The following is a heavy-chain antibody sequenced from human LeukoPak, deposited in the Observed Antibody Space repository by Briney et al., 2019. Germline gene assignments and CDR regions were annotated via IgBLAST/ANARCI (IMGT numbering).Heavy chain of an antibody. V-gene: IGHV1-18*01. Sequence: ASVKVSCKASGYTLTSYGISWVRQAPGQGLEWMGWISAYNGNTNYAQKLQGRVTMTTDTSTNTAYMELRSLRSDDTAVYYCARGDCSGDSCYLPEYFQHWGQGTLVTVSS. CDR3: ARGDCSGDSCYLPEYFQH. J-gene: IGHJ1*01. D-gene: IGHD2-15*01. CDR2: ISAYNGNT. CDR1: GYTLTSYG.